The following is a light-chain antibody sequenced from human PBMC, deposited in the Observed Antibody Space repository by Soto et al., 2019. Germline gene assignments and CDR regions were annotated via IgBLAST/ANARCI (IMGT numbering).Light chain of an antibody. CDR1: QSLSSNY. CDR3: QQYDKFPRT. CDR2: GAS. Sequence: EIVLTQSPGTLSLSPGDRATLSCRASQSLSSNYLAWYQQKPGQAPRLLIFGASRRATDIPDRFSGSGSGTDFALTITRLDPADFAVYFCQQYDKFPRTFGQGTKVEIQ. V-gene: IGKV3-20*01. J-gene: IGKJ1*01.